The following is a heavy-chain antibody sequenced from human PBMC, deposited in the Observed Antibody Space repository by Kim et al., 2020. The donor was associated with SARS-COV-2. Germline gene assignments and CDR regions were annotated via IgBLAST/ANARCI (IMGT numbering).Heavy chain of an antibody. CDR2: INPSGGST. J-gene: IGHJ4*02. CDR3: ARDDGFRDFWSGYLVY. CDR1: GYTFTSYY. Sequence: ASVKVSCKASGYTFTSYYMHWVRQAPGQGLEWMGIINPSGGSTSYAQKFQGRVTMTRDTSTSTVYMELSSLRSEDTAVYYCARDDGFRDFWSGYLVYWGQGTLVTVSS. D-gene: IGHD3-3*01. V-gene: IGHV1-46*01.